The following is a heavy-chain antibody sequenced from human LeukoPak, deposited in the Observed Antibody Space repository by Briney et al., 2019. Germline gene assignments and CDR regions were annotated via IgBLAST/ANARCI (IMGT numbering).Heavy chain of an antibody. D-gene: IGHD1-26*01. Sequence: GGSLRLPCAASGFTFSGSAMHWVRQASGKGLEWVGRIRSKANSYATAYAASVKGRFTISRDDSKNTAYLQMNSLKTEDTAVYHCTRDHSSIVGADYFDYWGQGTLVTVSS. CDR1: GFTFSGSA. CDR3: TRDHSSIVGADYFDY. V-gene: IGHV3-73*01. J-gene: IGHJ4*02. CDR2: IRSKANSYAT.